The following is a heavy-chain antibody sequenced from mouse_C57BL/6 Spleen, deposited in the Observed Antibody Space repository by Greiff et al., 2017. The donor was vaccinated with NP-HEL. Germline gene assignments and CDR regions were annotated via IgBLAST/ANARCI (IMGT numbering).Heavy chain of an antibody. V-gene: IGHV1-59*01. CDR1: GYTFTSYW. Sequence: QVQLQQPGAELVRPGTSVKLSCKASGYTFTSYWMHWVKQRPGQGLEWIGVIDPSDSYTNYNQKFKGKATLTVDTSSSTAYMQLSSLTSEDSAVYYCARTATTGYYFDYWGKGTTHSLL. CDR3: ARTATTGYYFDY. CDR2: IDPSDSYT. D-gene: IGHD1-2*01. J-gene: IGHJ2*01.